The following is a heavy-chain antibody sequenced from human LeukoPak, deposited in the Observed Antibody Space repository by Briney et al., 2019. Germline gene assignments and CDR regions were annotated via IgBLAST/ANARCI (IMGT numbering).Heavy chain of an antibody. Sequence: QSGGSLRLSCAASGFTFGAYAMHWVRQSPGKGLEWVALISYDGNNEWYADSVKGRFTVSRDNSENTLYLQMNSLRVEDTAVYYCARGHPHGWELYLDYWGQGTLVTVSS. J-gene: IGHJ4*02. CDR2: ISYDGNNE. CDR3: ARGHPHGWELYLDY. CDR1: GFTFGAYA. D-gene: IGHD1-26*01. V-gene: IGHV3-30*04.